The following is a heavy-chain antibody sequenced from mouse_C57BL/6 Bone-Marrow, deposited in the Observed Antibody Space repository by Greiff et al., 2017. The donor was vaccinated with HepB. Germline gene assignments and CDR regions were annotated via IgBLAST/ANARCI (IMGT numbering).Heavy chain of an antibody. CDR1: GYTFTSYW. CDR3: ARKGGSSHFDY. D-gene: IGHD1-1*01. V-gene: IGHV1-72*01. CDR2: IDPNSGGT. Sequence: QVHVKQPGAELVKPGASVKLSCKASGYTFTSYWMHWVKQRPGRGLEWIGRIDPNSGGTKYNEKFKSKATLTVDKPSSTAYVQLSSLTSEDSAVYYCARKGGSSHFDYWGQGTTLTVSS. J-gene: IGHJ2*01.